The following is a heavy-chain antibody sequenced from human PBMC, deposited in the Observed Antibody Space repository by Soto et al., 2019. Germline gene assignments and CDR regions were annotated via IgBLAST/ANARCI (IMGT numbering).Heavy chain of an antibody. CDR1: GYTSTSYG. V-gene: IGHV1-18*01. Sequence: QVQLVQSGAEVKKPGASVKVSCKASGYTSTSYGISWVRQAPGQGLEWMGWISAYNGNTNYAQKLQGRVTMTTDTSTSTAYMELRSLRSDDTAVYYCARDLDCSSTSCYSYYYMDVWGKGTTVTVSS. CDR2: ISAYNGNT. D-gene: IGHD2-2*01. J-gene: IGHJ6*03. CDR3: ARDLDCSSTSCYSYYYMDV.